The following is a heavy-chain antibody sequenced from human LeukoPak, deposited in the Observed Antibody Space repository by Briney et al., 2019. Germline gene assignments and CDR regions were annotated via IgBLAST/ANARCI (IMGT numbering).Heavy chain of an antibody. CDR3: ARGITMIDYYYGMDV. J-gene: IGHJ6*02. D-gene: IGHD3-22*01. Sequence: SETLSLTCAVYGGSFSGYYWSWIRQPPGKGLEWIGEINHSGSTNYNPSLKSRVTISVDKSKNQFSLKLSSVTAADTAVYYCARGITMIDYYYGMDVWGQGTTVTVSS. V-gene: IGHV4-34*01. CDR2: INHSGST. CDR1: GGSFSGYY.